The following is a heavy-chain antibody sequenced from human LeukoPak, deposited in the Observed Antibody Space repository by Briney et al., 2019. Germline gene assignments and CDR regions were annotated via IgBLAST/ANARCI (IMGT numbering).Heavy chain of an antibody. CDR2: IYTSGST. CDR3: ARVELDLDAFDI. CDR1: GASISSYY. D-gene: IGHD6-13*01. V-gene: IGHV4-4*07. J-gene: IGHJ3*02. Sequence: KPSETLSLTCTVSGASISSYYWSWIRQPAGKGLEWIGRIYTSGSTNYNPSLKSRVTMSVDTSKNQFSLTLSSVTAADTAVYYCARVELDLDAFDIWGQGTMVTVSS.